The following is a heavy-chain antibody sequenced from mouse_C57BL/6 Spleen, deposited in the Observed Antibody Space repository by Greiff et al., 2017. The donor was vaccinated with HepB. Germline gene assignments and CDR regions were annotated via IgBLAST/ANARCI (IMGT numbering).Heavy chain of an antibody. CDR2: IYPRSGNT. Sequence: VQLQESGAELARPGASVKLSCKASGYTFTSYGISWVKQRTGQGLEWIGEIYPRSGNTYYNEKFKGKATLTADKSSSTAYMELRSLTSEDSAVYFCARSTVVENFDYWGQGTTLTVSS. CDR3: ARSTVVENFDY. CDR1: GYTFTSYG. V-gene: IGHV1-81*01. D-gene: IGHD1-1*01. J-gene: IGHJ2*01.